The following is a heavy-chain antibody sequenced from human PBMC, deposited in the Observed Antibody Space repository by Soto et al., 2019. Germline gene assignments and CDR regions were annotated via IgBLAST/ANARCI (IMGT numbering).Heavy chain of an antibody. J-gene: IGHJ4*02. D-gene: IGHD1-1*01. V-gene: IGHV3-30*04. CDR2: ISYAGANE. CDR1: GYTFSSYA. Sequence: GSLTLSCAASGYTFSSYAMHWVRQAPGKGLEWVAVISYAGANEYYADSVKGRFTISRDNSKNTLYLQMNSLRAEDTAVYYCAKDGTGKYYSNNTALWNWGQGTQVTVSS. CDR3: AKDGTGKYYSNNTALWN.